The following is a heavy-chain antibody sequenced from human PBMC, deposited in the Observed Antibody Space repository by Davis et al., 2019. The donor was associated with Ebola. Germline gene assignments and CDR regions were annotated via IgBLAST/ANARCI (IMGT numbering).Heavy chain of an antibody. V-gene: IGHV1-8*01. J-gene: IGHJ5*02. CDR3: ARLIAARPNWFDP. Sequence: AASVKVSCKASGYTFTSYDINWVRQATGQGLEWMGWMNPNSGNTGYAQKFQGRVTMTRNTSISTAYMELSSLRSEDTAVYYCARLIAARPNWFDPWGQGTLVTVSS. D-gene: IGHD6-6*01. CDR1: GYTFTSYD. CDR2: MNPNSGNT.